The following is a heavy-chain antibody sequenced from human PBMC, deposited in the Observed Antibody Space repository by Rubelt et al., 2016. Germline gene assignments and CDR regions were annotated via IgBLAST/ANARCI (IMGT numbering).Heavy chain of an antibody. Sequence: EVQLVESGGGLVQPGGSLRLSCAASGFTFSSYWMSWVRQAPGKGLAWVANIKQDGSEKYYVDSVKGRFTISRDNAKNALYLQMNSLRAEDTAVDYCAREYNWNYPPTYYFDYWGQGTLVTVSS. D-gene: IGHD1-7*01. CDR3: AREYNWNYPPTYYFDY. V-gene: IGHV3-7*01. CDR2: IKQDGSEK. J-gene: IGHJ4*02. CDR1: GFTFSSYW.